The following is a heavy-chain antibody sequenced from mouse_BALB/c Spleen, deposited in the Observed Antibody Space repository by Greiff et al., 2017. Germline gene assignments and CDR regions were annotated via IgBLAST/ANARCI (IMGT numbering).Heavy chain of an antibody. V-gene: IGHV3-6*02. Sequence: VQLQQSGPGLVKPSQSLSLTCSVTGYSITSGYYWNWIRQFPGNKLEWMGYISYDGSNNYNPSLKNRISITRDTSKNQFFLKLNSVTTEDTATYYCADLLRAYWGQGTLVTVSA. CDR1: GYSITSGYY. CDR3: ADLLRAY. J-gene: IGHJ3*01. CDR2: ISYDGSN. D-gene: IGHD2-1*01.